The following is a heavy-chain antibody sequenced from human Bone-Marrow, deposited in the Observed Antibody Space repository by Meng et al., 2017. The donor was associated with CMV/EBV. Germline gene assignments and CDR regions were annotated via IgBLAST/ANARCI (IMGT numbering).Heavy chain of an antibody. CDR2: INSDGSST. D-gene: IGHD2-2*01. J-gene: IGHJ3*02. CDR1: GFTFSSYW. CDR3: AKGKFSPDQLLLDDAFDI. Sequence: GESLKISCAASGFTFSSYWMHWVRQAPGKGLVWVSRINSDGSSTSYADSVKGRFTISRDNSKNTLYLQMNSLRAEDTAVYYCAKGKFSPDQLLLDDAFDIWGQGTMATFSS. V-gene: IGHV3-74*01.